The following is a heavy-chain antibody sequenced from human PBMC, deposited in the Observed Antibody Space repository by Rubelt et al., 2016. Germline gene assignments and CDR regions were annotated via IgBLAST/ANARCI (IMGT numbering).Heavy chain of an antibody. J-gene: IGHJ4*02. D-gene: IGHD3-10*01. V-gene: IGHV3-33*01. CDR3: ARDLYGSGGFDS. CDR1: SSYG. CDR2: IWYDGRNK. Sequence: SSYGMYWVRQAPGKGLEWAAIIWYDGRNKYYADSVKGRFTISRDNSKNTLYLQMNSLRAEDTAVYYCARDLYGSGGFDSWGLGTLVTVSS.